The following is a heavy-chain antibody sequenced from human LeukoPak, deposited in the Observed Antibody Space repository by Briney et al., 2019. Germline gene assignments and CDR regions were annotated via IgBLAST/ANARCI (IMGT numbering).Heavy chain of an antibody. CDR1: GGSISSGSYY. CDR3: ARVRLTGDQYYYYYYYMDV. V-gene: IGHV4-61*02. J-gene: IGHJ6*03. D-gene: IGHD7-27*01. CDR2: IYTSGST. Sequence: SETLSLTCTVSGGSISSGSYYWSWIRQPAGKGLEWIGRIYTSGSTNYNPSLKSRVTISVDTSKNQFSLKLSSVTAADTAVYYCARVRLTGDQYYYYYYYMDVWGKGTTVTVSS.